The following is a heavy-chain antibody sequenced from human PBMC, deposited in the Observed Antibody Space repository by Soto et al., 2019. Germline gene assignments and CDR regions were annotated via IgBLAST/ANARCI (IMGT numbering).Heavy chain of an antibody. CDR2: INPNSGGT. D-gene: IGHD5-18*01. J-gene: IGHJ4*02. Sequence: APGKVSCKSSGHIFTGSYMHWVRQAPGQGLEWMGWINPNSGGTNYAQKFQGWVTMTRDTSISTAYMELSRLRSDDTAVYYCAREDTAMDAFDYWGQGTLVTVSS. CDR1: GHIFTGSY. CDR3: AREDTAMDAFDY. V-gene: IGHV1-2*04.